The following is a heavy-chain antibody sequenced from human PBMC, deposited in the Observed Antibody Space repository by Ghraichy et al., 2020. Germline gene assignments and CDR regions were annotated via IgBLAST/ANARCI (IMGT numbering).Heavy chain of an antibody. CDR2: INHSGST. CDR3: ARGQRVEVFGSWYHHNYFDP. D-gene: IGHD2-15*01. J-gene: IGHJ5*02. CDR1: GESLSEYY. V-gene: IGHV4-34*01. Sequence: SETLSLTCAVYGESLSEYYWSWIRQTPGKGLEWIGQINHSGSTKFNPSLKSRVTISVDTSKNQFSLRLTSVNAADTAIYYCARGQRVEVFGSWYHHNYFDPWGQGTLVTVSS.